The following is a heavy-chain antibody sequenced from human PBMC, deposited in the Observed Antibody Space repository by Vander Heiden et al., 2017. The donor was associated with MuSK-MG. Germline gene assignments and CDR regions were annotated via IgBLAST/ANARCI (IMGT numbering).Heavy chain of an antibody. D-gene: IGHD3-9*01. Sequence: QVQLVQSGAEVKKPGASVKVSCKASGYTFTSYGISWVRQARGQGLEWMGWISAYNGNTNYAQKLQGRVTMTTDTSTSTAYMELRSLRSDDTAVYYCARKYYDILTGPSGMDVWGQGTTVTVSS. CDR3: ARKYYDILTGPSGMDV. CDR2: ISAYNGNT. CDR1: GYTFTSYG. J-gene: IGHJ6*02. V-gene: IGHV1-18*04.